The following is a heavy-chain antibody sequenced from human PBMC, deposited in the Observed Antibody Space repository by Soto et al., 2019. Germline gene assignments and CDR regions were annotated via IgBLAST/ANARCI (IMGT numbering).Heavy chain of an antibody. CDR2: ISSSGSTI. V-gene: IGHV3-11*01. CDR1: GFTLSDYY. Sequence: GSLRLSCAASGFTLSDYYMSWIRQAPGKGLEWVSYISSSGSTIYYADSVKGRFTISRDNAKNSLYLQMNSLRAEDTAVYYCARDPEDIVVVPAATRPVDYWGQGTLVTVSS. CDR3: ARDPEDIVVVPAATRPVDY. J-gene: IGHJ4*02. D-gene: IGHD2-2*01.